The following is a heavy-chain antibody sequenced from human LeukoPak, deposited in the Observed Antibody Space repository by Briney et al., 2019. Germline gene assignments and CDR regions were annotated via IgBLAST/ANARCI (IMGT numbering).Heavy chain of an antibody. CDR3: TTCLLAYSFGY. Sequence: PGGSLRLSCAASGLTFNNAWMSWVRQAPGKGLEWVGRIKSKTNGGTTDYAAPVKGRFTISRDDSKNTLYLQMNSLKTEDTAVYYCTTCLLAYSFGYWGQGTLVTVSS. J-gene: IGHJ4*02. V-gene: IGHV3-15*01. CDR2: IKSKTNGGTT. CDR1: GLTFNNAW. D-gene: IGHD2-15*01.